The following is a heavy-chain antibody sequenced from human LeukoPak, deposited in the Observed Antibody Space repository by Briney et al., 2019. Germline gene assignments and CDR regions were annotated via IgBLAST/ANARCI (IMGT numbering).Heavy chain of an antibody. V-gene: IGHV4-34*01. D-gene: IGHD7-27*01. J-gene: IGHJ4*02. CDR3: ARATRRDWGQYYFDY. CDR2: INHSRTT. CDR1: LGSFSGYY. Sequence: ETLSLTPAVYLGSFSGYYLSWIRHSPGKGLEWIGEINHSRTTNCNPSLKSRVTISVDTSKNQFSLKLTSVTAADTAVYYCARATRRDWGQYYFDYWGQGTLVTVSS.